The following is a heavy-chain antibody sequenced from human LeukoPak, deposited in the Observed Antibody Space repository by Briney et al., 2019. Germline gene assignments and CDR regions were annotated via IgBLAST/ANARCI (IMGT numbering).Heavy chain of an antibody. CDR3: ASPLYSSGWYTRFDY. V-gene: IGHV4-39*02. CDR1: GGSISSRSYY. J-gene: IGHJ4*02. CDR2: LYYSGST. D-gene: IGHD6-19*01. Sequence: SETLSLTCTVSGGSISSRSYYWGWIRQPPGTGLEWIGSLYYSGSTYYNPSLKSRATISADTSKNHFSLKLSSVTAADTAVYYCASPLYSSGWYTRFDYWGQGTLVTVSS.